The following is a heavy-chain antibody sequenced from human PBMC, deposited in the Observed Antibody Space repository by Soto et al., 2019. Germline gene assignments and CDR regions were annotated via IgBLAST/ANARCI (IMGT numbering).Heavy chain of an antibody. V-gene: IGHV3-9*01. CDR2: ISWNSGSI. Sequence: GRSLRLSCAASGFIFDDYAMHWVRQAPGKGLEWVSGISWNSGSIGYADSVKGRFTISRDNAKNSLYLEMNSLRAEDTALYYCAKDKVDKNYYYMDVWGKGTTVTVSS. J-gene: IGHJ6*03. CDR1: GFIFDDYA. D-gene: IGHD5-12*01. CDR3: AKDKVDKNYYYMDV.